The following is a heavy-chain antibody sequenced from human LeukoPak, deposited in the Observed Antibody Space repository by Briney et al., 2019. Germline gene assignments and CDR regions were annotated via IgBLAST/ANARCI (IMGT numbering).Heavy chain of an antibody. D-gene: IGHD3-10*01. CDR2: IKQDGNEK. Sequence: GGSLRLSCAASGYTFRNYWMTWVRQAPGKGLEWVANIKQDGNEKYYVDSVKGRFTISRDNAKNSLYLHMNSLRAEDTAVYYCAREYFYGSGSYYNGYWGQGALVTVSS. CDR1: GYTFRNYW. V-gene: IGHV3-7*04. CDR3: AREYFYGSGSYYNGY. J-gene: IGHJ4*02.